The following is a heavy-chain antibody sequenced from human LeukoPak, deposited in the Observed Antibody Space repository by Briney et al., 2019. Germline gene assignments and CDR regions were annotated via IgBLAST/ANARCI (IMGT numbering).Heavy chain of an antibody. CDR1: GFTFSSYV. J-gene: IGHJ4*02. CDR2: ISYDGSNE. Sequence: PGGSLRLSCAASGFTFSSYVMHWVRQAPGKGLEWVAIISYDGSNEYYADSVKGRFTISRDNSKNTLYLQMNSLRAEDTAVYYCASDYSSGSLPDYWGQGTLVTVSS. CDR3: ASDYSSGSLPDY. D-gene: IGHD6-19*01. V-gene: IGHV3-30*04.